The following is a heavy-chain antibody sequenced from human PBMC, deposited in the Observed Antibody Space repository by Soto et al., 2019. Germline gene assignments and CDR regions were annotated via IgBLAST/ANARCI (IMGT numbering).Heavy chain of an antibody. CDR1: GYTFTGYY. Sequence: QVQLVQSGAEVKKPGASVKVSCKASGYTFTGYYMHWVRQAPGQGLEWMGWINPNSGGTNYAQKLQGRVPRPRDTSTSTAYMELRRLRSADPAVYYWARGGVGGALTGDHYYYGMDVWGQGTTVTVSS. J-gene: IGHJ6*02. V-gene: IGHV1-2*02. CDR3: ARGGVGGALTGDHYYYGMDV. CDR2: INPNSGGT. D-gene: IGHD7-27*01.